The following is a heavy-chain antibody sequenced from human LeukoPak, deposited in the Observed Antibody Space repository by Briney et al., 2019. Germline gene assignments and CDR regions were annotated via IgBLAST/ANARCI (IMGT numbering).Heavy chain of an antibody. CDR2: IRYDGSNK. V-gene: IGHV3-30*02. J-gene: IGHJ6*02. CDR3: ARPARLYCSGGSCYAGYYGMDV. CDR1: GFTFSRYG. Sequence: AGGSLRLSCAASGFTFSRYGMHWGRQAPGKGLEWVAFIRYDGSNKYYADSVKGRFTISRDNSKNTLYLQMNSLRAEDTAVYYCARPARLYCSGGSCYAGYYGMDVWGQGTTVTVSS. D-gene: IGHD2-15*01.